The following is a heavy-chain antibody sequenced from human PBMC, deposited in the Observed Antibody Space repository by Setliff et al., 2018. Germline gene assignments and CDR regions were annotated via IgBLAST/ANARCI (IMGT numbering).Heavy chain of an antibody. V-gene: IGHV3-20*04. Sequence: RPGGSLRLSCAASGFTFDDYGMSWVRQTPGKGLEWVSGINWNGGGTGYADSVKGRFTISRDNAKNSLYLQMNSLRAEDTALYYCARDGGLTIRHGAFEIWGQGTMVTGSS. D-gene: IGHD1-20*01. CDR1: GFTFDDYG. CDR2: INWNGGGT. J-gene: IGHJ3*02. CDR3: ARDGGLTIRHGAFEI.